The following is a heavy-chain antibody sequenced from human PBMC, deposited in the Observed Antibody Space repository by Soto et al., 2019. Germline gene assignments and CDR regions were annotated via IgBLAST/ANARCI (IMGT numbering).Heavy chain of an antibody. CDR3: AREVNDYYYYMDV. CDR1: GGAISRYY. V-gene: IGHV4-59*01. CDR2: IYYSGST. J-gene: IGHJ6*03. D-gene: IGHD2-21*01. Sequence: ETLSLTCTVSGGAISRYYWSWIRQPPGKGLEGIGYIYYSGSTNYNPSLKSRVTISVDTSKNQFSLKLSSETAADTSVYYSAREVNDYYYYMDVWGKGTTVTVSS.